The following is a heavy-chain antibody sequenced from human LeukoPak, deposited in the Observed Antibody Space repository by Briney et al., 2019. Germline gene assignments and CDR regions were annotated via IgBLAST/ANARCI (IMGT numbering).Heavy chain of an antibody. CDR1: GYSFTSYW. CDR3: ARLAVVTAILMGNWFDP. J-gene: IGHJ5*02. V-gene: IGHV5-51*01. CDR2: IYPGDSDT. D-gene: IGHD2-21*02. Sequence: GESLKISCKGSGYSFTSYWIGWVRQMPGKGLEWMGIIYPGDSDTRYSPSFQGQVTNSADKSISTAYLQWSSLKASDTAMYYCARLAVVTAILMGNWFDPWGQGTLVTVSS.